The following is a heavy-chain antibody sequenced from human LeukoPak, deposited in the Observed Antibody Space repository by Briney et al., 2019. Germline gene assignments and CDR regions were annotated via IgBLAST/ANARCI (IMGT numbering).Heavy chain of an antibody. J-gene: IGHJ3*02. D-gene: IGHD6-6*01. CDR2: INAGNGNT. V-gene: IGHV1-3*01. CDR1: GYTFTSYA. CDR3: ATDGREEFSSSSHAFDI. Sequence: GASVKVSCKASGYTFTSYAMHWVRQAPGQRLEWMGWINAGNGNTKYSQKFQGRVTMTEDTSTDTAYMELSSLRSEDTAVYYCATDGREEFSSSSHAFDIWGQGTMVTVSS.